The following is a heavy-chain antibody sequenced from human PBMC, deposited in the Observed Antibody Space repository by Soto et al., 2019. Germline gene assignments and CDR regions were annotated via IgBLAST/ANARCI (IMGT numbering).Heavy chain of an antibody. CDR3: AGGTIFRGYYYYYMDV. V-gene: IGHV4-59*01. CDR2: IYYSGST. D-gene: IGHD3-3*01. J-gene: IGHJ6*03. Sequence: SETLSLTCTVSGGSISSYYWSWIRQPPWKGLEWIGYIYYSGSTNYNPSLKSRVTISVDTSKNQFSLKLSSVTAADTAVYYCAGGTIFRGYYYYYMDVWGKGTTVTVSS. CDR1: GGSISSYY.